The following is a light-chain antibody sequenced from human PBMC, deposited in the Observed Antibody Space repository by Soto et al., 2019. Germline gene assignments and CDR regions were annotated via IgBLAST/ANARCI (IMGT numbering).Light chain of an antibody. CDR3: QQYKSYPVT. CDR1: QSISSW. J-gene: IGKJ2*01. CDR2: DAS. V-gene: IGKV1-5*01. Sequence: DIQMTQSPSTLSASVGDRVTITCRASQSISSWLAWYQQKPGKAPRLLIYDASSLESGVPSRFSGSGSETEFTLTISSLQPDDFVTYYCQQYKSYPVTFGQGTKLEI.